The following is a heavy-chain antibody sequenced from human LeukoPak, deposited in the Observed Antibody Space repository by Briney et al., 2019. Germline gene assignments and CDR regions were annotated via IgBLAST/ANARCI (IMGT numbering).Heavy chain of an antibody. V-gene: IGHV4-59*01. CDR3: ARTHHPPNLNWYFDY. J-gene: IGHJ4*02. CDR1: GGSIRGYY. CDR2: MYYSGSS. D-gene: IGHD1-1*01. Sequence: SETLSLTCTVSGGSIRGYYWSWIRQPPGKGLEWIAHMYYSGSSKYNPYLKSRATISRDTSKNQFSLKLTSVTVADTAIYYCARTHHPPNLNWYFDYWGQGILVTVSS.